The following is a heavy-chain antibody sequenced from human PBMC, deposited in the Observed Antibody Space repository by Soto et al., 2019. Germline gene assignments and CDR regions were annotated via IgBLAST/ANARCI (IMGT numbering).Heavy chain of an antibody. V-gene: IGHV1-69*13. CDR1: GDTFSSYA. J-gene: IGHJ6*02. CDR2: IIPTFGRT. Sequence: GASVKVSCKASGDTFSSYAISWVRQAPGKGLEWMGKIIPTFGRTNYAQKFQGRLTISADDSTSIAYMELSSLLSEDTAVYYCARDTLSSFAMDVWGQGTTVTVSS. CDR3: ARDTLSSFAMDV. D-gene: IGHD3-10*02.